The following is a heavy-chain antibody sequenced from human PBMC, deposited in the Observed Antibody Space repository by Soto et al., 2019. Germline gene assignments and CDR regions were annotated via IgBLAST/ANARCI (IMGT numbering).Heavy chain of an antibody. J-gene: IGHJ6*02. Sequence: GASVKVSCKASGYTLTSYYMHWVRQAPGQGLEWMGIINPSGGSTSYAQKLQGRVTMTRDTSTSTVYMELSSLRSEDTAVYYCARDIGTARYYYYGMDVWGQGTTVTVS. CDR1: GYTLTSYY. CDR2: INPSGGST. CDR3: ARDIGTARYYYYGMDV. D-gene: IGHD1-26*01. V-gene: IGHV1-46*01.